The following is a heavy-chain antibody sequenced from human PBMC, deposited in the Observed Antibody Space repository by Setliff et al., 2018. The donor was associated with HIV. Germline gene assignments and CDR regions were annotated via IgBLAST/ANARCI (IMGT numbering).Heavy chain of an antibody. J-gene: IGHJ5*02. V-gene: IGHV3-21*01. D-gene: IGHD5-12*01. CDR1: GFTFSTYT. Sequence: GSLRLSCAASGFTFSTYTMNWVRQAPGKGLEWVSSINGDSTFIYYADSVKGRFTISRDNAKNSLYLQMNSLRAEDTAVYYCARGVATNLDPWGQGSLVTVSS. CDR2: INGDSTFI. CDR3: ARGVATNLDP.